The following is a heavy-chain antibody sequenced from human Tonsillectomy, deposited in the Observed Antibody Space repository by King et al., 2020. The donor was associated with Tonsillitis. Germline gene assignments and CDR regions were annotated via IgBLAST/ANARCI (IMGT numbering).Heavy chain of an antibody. J-gene: IGHJ6*02. D-gene: IGHD3-9*01. CDR3: ARGGYYDILTGSPNYYYYYGMDV. CDR2: ISYDGSNK. Sequence: VQLVESGGGVVQPGRSLRLSCAASGFTFSIYSMHWVRQAPGKGLAWVAVISYDGSNKYYADSVKGRFTISRDSSKNTLYLQMNSLRAEDTAVYYCARGGYYDILTGSPNYYYYYGMDVWGQGTTVTVSS. CDR1: GFTFSIYS. V-gene: IGHV3-30*04.